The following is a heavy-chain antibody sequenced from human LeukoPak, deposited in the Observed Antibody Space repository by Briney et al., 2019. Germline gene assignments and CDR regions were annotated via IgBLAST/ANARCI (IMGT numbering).Heavy chain of an antibody. Sequence: SETLSLTCTVSGDSISSYYWSWIRQPPGKGLEWIGYIYYSGSTNYNPSLKSRVTISVDTSKNQFSLKLSSVTAADTAVYYCARRASYSSSWSNYYFDYWGQGTLVTVSS. CDR3: ARRASYSSSWSNYYFDY. V-gene: IGHV4-59*08. CDR2: IYYSGST. D-gene: IGHD6-13*01. J-gene: IGHJ4*02. CDR1: GDSISSYY.